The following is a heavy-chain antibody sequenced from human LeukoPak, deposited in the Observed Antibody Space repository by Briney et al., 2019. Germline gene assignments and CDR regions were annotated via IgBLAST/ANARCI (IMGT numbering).Heavy chain of an antibody. D-gene: IGHD3-22*01. CDR3: ARGTRSSGYYFDY. CDR1: GFTFSNAW. Sequence: PGGSLRLSCVASGFTFSNAWMSWVRQAPGKGLEWVGRLKGKTDGGTTDYAAPVKGRFTISRDDSKNTLYLQMNSLKTEDTAVYYCARGTRSSGYYFDYWGQGTLVTVSS. J-gene: IGHJ4*02. V-gene: IGHV3-15*01. CDR2: LKGKTDGGTT.